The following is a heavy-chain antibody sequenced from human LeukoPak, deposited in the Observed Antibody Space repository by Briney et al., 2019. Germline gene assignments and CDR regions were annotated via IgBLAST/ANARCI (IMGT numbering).Heavy chain of an antibody. D-gene: IGHD3-10*01. V-gene: IGHV3-23*01. CDR3: AKATGWDVWFGELGLDY. CDR2: ISGSGGST. J-gene: IGHJ4*02. Sequence: GGSLRLSCAASGFTFSSYGMSWVRQAPGKGLEWVSAISGSGGSTYYADSVKGRFTISRDNSKNTLYLQMNSLRAEDTAVYYCAKATGWDVWFGELGLDYWGQGTLVTVSS. CDR1: GFTFSSYG.